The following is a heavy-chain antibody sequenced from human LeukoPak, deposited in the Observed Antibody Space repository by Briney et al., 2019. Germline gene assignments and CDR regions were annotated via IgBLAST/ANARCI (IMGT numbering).Heavy chain of an antibody. D-gene: IGHD3-10*01. CDR2: IVVGSGNT. J-gene: IGHJ6*03. Sequence: GASVKVSCKASGSTFTRSAMQWVRQARGQRLEWIGWIVVGSGNTKYAQKFQEGVTITRDMSTGTAYMELSSLRSEDTAVYYCAASGFGSGELPSYFYYYMDVWGKGTTVTISS. CDR1: GSTFTRSA. CDR3: AASGFGSGELPSYFYYYMDV. V-gene: IGHV1-58*02.